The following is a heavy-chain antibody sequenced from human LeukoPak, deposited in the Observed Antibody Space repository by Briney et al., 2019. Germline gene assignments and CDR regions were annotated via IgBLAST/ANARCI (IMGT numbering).Heavy chain of an antibody. V-gene: IGHV3-23*01. D-gene: IGHD6-13*01. CDR3: ANPPLYSSSWYYFDY. CDR2: ISGSGGST. CDR1: GFMFSSYV. J-gene: IGHJ4*02. Sequence: GGSLRLSCAASGFMFSSYVMSWVRQAPGKGLEWVSAISGSGGSTYYADSVKGRFTISRDNSKNTLYLQMNSLRAEDTAVYYCANPPLYSSSWYYFDYWGQGTLVTVSS.